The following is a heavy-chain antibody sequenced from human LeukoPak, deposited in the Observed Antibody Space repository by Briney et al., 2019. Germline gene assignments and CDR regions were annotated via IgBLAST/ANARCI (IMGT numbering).Heavy chain of an antibody. V-gene: IGHV3-21*04. CDR3: AKDRFFYDSGSKAN. CDR1: GFTFSSYS. J-gene: IGHJ4*02. CDR2: ISSSSSYI. D-gene: IGHD3-22*01. Sequence: PGGSLRLSCAASGFTFSSYSMNWVRQAPGKGLEWVSSISSSSSYIYYADSVKGRFTISRDNAKNSLYLQMNSLRVEDTAFYYCAKDRFFYDSGSKANWGQGTLVTVSS.